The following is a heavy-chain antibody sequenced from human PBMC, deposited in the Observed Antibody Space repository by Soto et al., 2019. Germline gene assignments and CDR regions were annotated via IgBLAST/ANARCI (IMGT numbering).Heavy chain of an antibody. CDR1: GGSISSSSYY. CDR3: ARVDPAYSTAYYYYYGMDV. CDR2: IYYSGST. Sequence: SETLSLTCTVSGGSISSSSYYWGWIRQPPGKGLEWIGSIYYSGSTYYNPSLKSRVTISVDTSKNQFSLKLSSVTAADTAVYYCARVDPAYSTAYYYYYGMDVWGQGTTVTVSS. D-gene: IGHD6-13*01. J-gene: IGHJ6*02. V-gene: IGHV4-39*02.